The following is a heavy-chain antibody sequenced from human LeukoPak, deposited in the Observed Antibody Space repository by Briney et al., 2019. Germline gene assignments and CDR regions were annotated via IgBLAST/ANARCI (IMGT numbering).Heavy chain of an antibody. Sequence: PGGSLRLSCAASGFTFDDYGMSWVRQAPGKGLEWVSGINWNGGSTGYADSVKGRFTISRDNAKNSLYLQMNSLRAEDTALYYCARGTLKAAATDFDCWGQGTLVTVSS. V-gene: IGHV3-20*04. CDR3: ARGTLKAAATDFDC. CDR2: INWNGGST. J-gene: IGHJ4*02. D-gene: IGHD6-13*01. CDR1: GFTFDDYG.